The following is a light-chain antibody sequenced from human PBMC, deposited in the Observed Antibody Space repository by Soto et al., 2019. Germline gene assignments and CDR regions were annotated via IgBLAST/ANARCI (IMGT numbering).Light chain of an antibody. J-gene: IGKJ5*01. Sequence: EIVLTQSPGTLSLSPGEIATLSCSASQVTSRYLSWYQQGPGQAPRLLIYGAFSRDAGIPDRFSGSRSWTDFTLTISALEPEDVAEYYCQQYSTWPISFGQGTRVEIK. CDR3: QQYSTWPIS. CDR2: GAF. V-gene: IGKV3-20*01. CDR1: QVTSRY.